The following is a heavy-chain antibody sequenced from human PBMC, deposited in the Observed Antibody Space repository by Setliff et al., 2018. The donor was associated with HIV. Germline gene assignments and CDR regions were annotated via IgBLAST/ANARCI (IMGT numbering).Heavy chain of an antibody. CDR2: IYHSGNT. CDR3: ARSVAGTLVWSL. CDR1: GYSISSGYY. J-gene: IGHJ1*01. V-gene: IGHV4-38-2*01. D-gene: IGHD6-13*01. Sequence: SETLSLTCAVSGYSISSGYYWGWIRQPPGKGLEWIGGIYHSGNTYYNPSLKSRVTISVDTSKNQFSLKLSSVTAADTAVYYCARSVAGTLVWSLWGQGTLVTVPQ.